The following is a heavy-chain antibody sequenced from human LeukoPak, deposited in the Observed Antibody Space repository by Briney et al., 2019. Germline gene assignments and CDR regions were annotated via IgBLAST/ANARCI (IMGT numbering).Heavy chain of an antibody. Sequence: SETLSLTCTVSGGSISSGSYYWSWIRQPAGKGLEWIGRIYTSGSTSYNPSLKSRVTISVDTSKNQFSLKLSSVTAADTAVYYCARARYCSSTSCYGYMDVWGKGTTVTVSS. J-gene: IGHJ6*03. CDR2: IYTSGST. V-gene: IGHV4-61*02. CDR3: ARARYCSSTSCYGYMDV. CDR1: GGSISSGSYY. D-gene: IGHD2-2*01.